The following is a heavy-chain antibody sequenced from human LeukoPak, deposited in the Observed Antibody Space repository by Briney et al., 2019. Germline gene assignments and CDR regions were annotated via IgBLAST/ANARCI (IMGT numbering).Heavy chain of an antibody. V-gene: IGHV4-39*01. CDR2: IFYSETT. CDR3: ARGPEHYDILTGIDY. Sequence: SETLSLTCSVSGASISSTRYYWGWIRQPPGKGLEWIGTIFYSETTYYNPSLKSRVTISVDTSKNQFSLKLSSVTAADTAVYYCARGPEHYDILTGIDYWGQGTLVTVSS. J-gene: IGHJ4*02. CDR1: GASISSTRYY. D-gene: IGHD3-9*01.